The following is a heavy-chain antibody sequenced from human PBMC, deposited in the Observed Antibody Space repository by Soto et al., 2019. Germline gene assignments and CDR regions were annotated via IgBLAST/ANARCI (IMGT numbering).Heavy chain of an antibody. Sequence: ETLSLTCAVSGGSISSSNWWSWVRQAPGKGLEWVSSISSSSSYIYYADSVKGRFTISRDNAKNSLYLQMNSLRAEDTAVYYCARGIAPDYYDSSGYYYIFNYWGQGTLVTVSS. J-gene: IGHJ4*02. V-gene: IGHV3-21*01. CDR1: GGSISSSN. CDR3: ARGIAPDYYDSSGYYYIFNY. D-gene: IGHD3-22*01. CDR2: ISSSSSYI.